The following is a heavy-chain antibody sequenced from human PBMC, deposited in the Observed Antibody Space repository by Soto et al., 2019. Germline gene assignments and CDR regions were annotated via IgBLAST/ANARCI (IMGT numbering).Heavy chain of an antibody. J-gene: IGHJ4*02. V-gene: IGHV3-30-3*01. CDR2: ISYDGSNK. Sequence: ESGGGVVQPGRSLRLSCAASGFTFSSYAMHWVRQAPGKGLEWVAVISYDGSNKYYADSVKGRFTISRDNSKNTLYLQMNSLRAEDTAVYYCARYSSSPDYWGQGTLVTVSS. CDR1: GFTFSSYA. CDR3: ARYSSSPDY. D-gene: IGHD6-6*01.